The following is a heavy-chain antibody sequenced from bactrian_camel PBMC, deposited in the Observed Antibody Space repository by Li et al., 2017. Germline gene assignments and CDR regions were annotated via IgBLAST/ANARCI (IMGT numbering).Heavy chain of an antibody. D-gene: IGHD6*01. V-gene: IGHV3S53*01. CDR1: GIHLSSAFC. CDR2: IASVGST. CDR3: AADQLYGTCRDVLEFPA. J-gene: IGHJ4*01. Sequence: QVQLVESGGGSVQAGGSLRLSCAGTGIHLSSAFCVGWFRQVPGKEREGVAAIASVGSTSYADSVKGRFIITRDKARDLVYLQMNGLQPEDTGVYYCAADQLYGTCRDVLEFPARGQGTQVTVS.